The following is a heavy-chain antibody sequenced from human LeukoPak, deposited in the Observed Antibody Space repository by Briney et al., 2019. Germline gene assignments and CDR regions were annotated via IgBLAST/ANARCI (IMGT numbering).Heavy chain of an antibody. CDR1: GGSISSTNW. D-gene: IGHD4-17*01. V-gene: IGHV4-4*02. CDR3: ASYTTVTYHFDY. CDR2: IYHSGST. Sequence: PSGTLSLTCAVSGGSISSTNWWNWVRQPPGKGLEWIGEIYHSGSTNYNPSLKSRVTISLDTSKNQFSLKLSSVTAADTAVYYCASYTTVTYHFDYWGQGTLVTVSS. J-gene: IGHJ4*02.